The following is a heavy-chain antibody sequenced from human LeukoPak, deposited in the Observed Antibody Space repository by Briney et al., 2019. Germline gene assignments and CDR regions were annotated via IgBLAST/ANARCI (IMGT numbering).Heavy chain of an antibody. CDR3: ARGGAARLHFQN. Sequence: SETLSLTCTVSGGSISTYYWNWIRQPPGKGLEWIGYIYHSGSTNYNPSLQSRVTISVDTSKNQFSLNLSSVTAADTAVYYCARGGAARLHFQNWGQGTLVTVSS. J-gene: IGHJ1*01. D-gene: IGHD6-6*01. CDR1: GGSISTYY. V-gene: IGHV4-59*01. CDR2: IYHSGST.